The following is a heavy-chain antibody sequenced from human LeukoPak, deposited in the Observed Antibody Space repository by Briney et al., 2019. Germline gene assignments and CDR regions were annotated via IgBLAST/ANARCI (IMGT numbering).Heavy chain of an antibody. CDR1: GGTFSSYA. CDR3: ARLREPHYFDH. CDR2: IIPIFGTA. D-gene: IGHD1-14*01. J-gene: IGHJ4*02. Sequence: GSSVKVSCKASGGTFSSYAISWVRQAPGQGLEWMGRIIPIFGTANYAQKFQGRVTITTDESTSTAYMALSNLRAEDTAVYYCARLREPHYFDHGGQATLVTVSS. V-gene: IGHV1-69*05.